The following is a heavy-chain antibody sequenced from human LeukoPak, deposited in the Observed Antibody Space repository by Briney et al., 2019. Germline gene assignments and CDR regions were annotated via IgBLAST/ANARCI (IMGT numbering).Heavy chain of an antibody. CDR1: GGTFSSYA. V-gene: IGHV1-69*04. J-gene: IGHJ4*02. Sequence: ASVKVSCKASGGTFSSYAISWVRQAPGQGLEWMGRIIPILGIANYAQKFQGRVTITADKSTSTAYMELSSLRSEDTAVYYCARDLINSSSDYWGQGTLVTVSS. D-gene: IGHD6-6*01. CDR2: IIPILGIA. CDR3: ARDLINSSSDY.